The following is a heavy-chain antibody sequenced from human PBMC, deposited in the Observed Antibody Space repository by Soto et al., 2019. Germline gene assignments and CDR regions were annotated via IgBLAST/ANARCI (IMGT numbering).Heavy chain of an antibody. CDR3: ARGEGYSSGWYLY. Sequence: GGSLRLSCAASGFTFSSYGINWVRQAPGKGLEWVSYISSSSSTIYYSDSVKGRFTISRDNAQNSLYLQMNSLRAEDTAVYYCARGEGYSSGWYLYWGQGT. D-gene: IGHD6-19*01. CDR1: GFTFSSYG. V-gene: IGHV3-48*01. J-gene: IGHJ4*02. CDR2: ISSSSSTI.